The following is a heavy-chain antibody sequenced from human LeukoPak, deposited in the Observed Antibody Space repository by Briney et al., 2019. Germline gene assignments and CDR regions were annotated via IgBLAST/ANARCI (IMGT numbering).Heavy chain of an antibody. CDR2: ISNSGSSI. J-gene: IGHJ4*02. V-gene: IGHV3-48*04. CDR3: ARARGAGPGAHFDY. CDR1: GFAVSSNH. Sequence: GGSLRLSCAASGFAVSSNHMNWVRQAPGKGLEWVSYISNSGSSIFYADSVKGRFTISRDNAKNSLFLQMNSLRVEDTAVYYCARARGAGPGAHFDYWGQGTLVNVSS. D-gene: IGHD3-10*01.